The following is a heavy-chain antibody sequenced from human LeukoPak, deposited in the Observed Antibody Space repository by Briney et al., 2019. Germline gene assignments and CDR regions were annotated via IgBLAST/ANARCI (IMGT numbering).Heavy chain of an antibody. Sequence: GGSLRLSCAASGFTFSSYAMHWVRQAPGKGLHWVAVISYDGSNRYYAYSVKGRFTISRDNSKNTLYLQMNSLRAEDTAMYYCATDNYYYDSSGCFHYWGQGTLVTVSS. J-gene: IGHJ4*02. CDR3: ATDNYYYDSSGCFHY. D-gene: IGHD3-22*01. CDR1: GFTFSSYA. CDR2: ISYDGSNR. V-gene: IGHV3-30*04.